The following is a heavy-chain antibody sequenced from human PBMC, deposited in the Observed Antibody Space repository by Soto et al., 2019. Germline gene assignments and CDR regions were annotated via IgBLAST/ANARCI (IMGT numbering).Heavy chain of an antibody. J-gene: IGHJ4*02. V-gene: IGHV4-39*01. CDR2: IYYSGST. CDR3: ARQDGTPFDY. Sequence: NPSETLSLTCTVSGGSIISSSYYFFCIRQPPGKGLELIGSIYYSGSTYYNPSLKSRVTISVDTSKNQFSLKLSSVTAADTAVYYCARQDGTPFDYWGQGTLVTVSS. CDR1: GGSIISSSYY. D-gene: IGHD1-26*01.